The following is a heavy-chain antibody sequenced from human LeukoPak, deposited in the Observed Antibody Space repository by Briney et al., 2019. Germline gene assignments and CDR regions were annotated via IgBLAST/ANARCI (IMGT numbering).Heavy chain of an antibody. V-gene: IGHV4-59*01. CDR1: GGSI. D-gene: IGHD2-21*02. CDR3: ARILPDRLPFDH. CDR2: IYNNGKN. Sequence: SETLSLTCTVSGGSIWSWIRQPPGKGLEWIGYIYNNGKNNYNPSLKSRVTMSVDTSKNQFSLKLTSVTAADTAVYYCARILPDRLPFDHWGQGTLVTVSS. J-gene: IGHJ4*02.